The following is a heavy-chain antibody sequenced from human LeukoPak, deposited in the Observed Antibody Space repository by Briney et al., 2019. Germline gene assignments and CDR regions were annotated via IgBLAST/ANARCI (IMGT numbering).Heavy chain of an antibody. Sequence: PSETLSLTCTVSTDSVRSYYWSWIRQPAGKGLEWIGRIYVSGSINYNPSLNSRVTMSVDTSKNQFSLKLSSVTAADTAVYYCARVRSLRYTYFDYWGQGILVTVSS. CDR1: TDSVRSYY. J-gene: IGHJ4*02. CDR3: ARVRSLRYTYFDY. CDR2: IYVSGSI. V-gene: IGHV4-4*07. D-gene: IGHD3-9*01.